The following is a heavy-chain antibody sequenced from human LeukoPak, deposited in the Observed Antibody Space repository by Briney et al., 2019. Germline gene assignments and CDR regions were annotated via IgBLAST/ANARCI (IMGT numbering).Heavy chain of an antibody. V-gene: IGHV3-74*01. D-gene: IGHD3-22*01. J-gene: IGHJ4*02. CDR1: GFTFSNYW. CDR3: ARDGGWQDSSGYYYFDY. Sequence: GGSLRLSCAASGFTFSNYWMHWVRQAPGEALMWVSRIKSDGSSTTYADSVKGRFTISRDNSKNTLYLQMNSLRAEDTAVYYCARDGGWQDSSGYYYFDYWGQGTLVTVSS. CDR2: IKSDGSST.